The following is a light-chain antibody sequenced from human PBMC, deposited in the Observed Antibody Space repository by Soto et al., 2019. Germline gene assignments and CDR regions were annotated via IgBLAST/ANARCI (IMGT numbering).Light chain of an antibody. CDR3: QHYGSSRWT. Sequence: EIVLTQSPGTLSLSPGERATLSCRASQSVSSTYLAWYQQKPGQAPRLLIYGASSRATGIPDRFSGSGSGTDFTRTISRLEPEDFAMYYCQHYGSSRWTFGRGTRVDI. V-gene: IGKV3-20*01. CDR1: QSVSSTY. J-gene: IGKJ1*01. CDR2: GAS.